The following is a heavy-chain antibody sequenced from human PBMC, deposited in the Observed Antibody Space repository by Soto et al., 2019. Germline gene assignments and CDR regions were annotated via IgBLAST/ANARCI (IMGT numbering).Heavy chain of an antibody. J-gene: IGHJ6*02. Sequence: QAQLVESGGGVVQPGRSLRLSCAASGFTFSRYAMHWVRQAPGKGLEWVAVISYDGSNKYYADSVKGRFTISRDNSKNTLYLQMNSLRAEDTAVYYCARDRHGMDVWGQGTTVTVSS. CDR2: ISYDGSNK. CDR1: GFTFSRYA. CDR3: ARDRHGMDV. V-gene: IGHV3-30-3*01.